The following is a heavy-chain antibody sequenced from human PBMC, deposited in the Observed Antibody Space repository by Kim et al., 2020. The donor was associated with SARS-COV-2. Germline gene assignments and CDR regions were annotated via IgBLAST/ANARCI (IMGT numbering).Heavy chain of an antibody. Sequence: NPALKVRVTISVDTSKNQFSLKLSSVTAADTAGYYCARVSVVVAAGGFDYWGQGTLVTVSS. V-gene: IGHV4-31*02. D-gene: IGHD2-15*01. CDR3: ARVSVVVAAGGFDY. J-gene: IGHJ4*02.